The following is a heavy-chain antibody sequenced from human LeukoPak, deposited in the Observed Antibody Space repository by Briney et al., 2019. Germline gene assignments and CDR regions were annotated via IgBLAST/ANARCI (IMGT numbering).Heavy chain of an antibody. CDR1: GFTFSNYG. Sequence: PGGTLRLSCAASGFTFSNYGMSWVRQAPGKGLEWVSAISGSGGSTYYADSVKGRFTISRDNSKNTLYLQMNSLRAEDTAVYYCAKARLTTLFKVAVWGKGTTVTVSS. V-gene: IGHV3-23*01. CDR3: AKARLTTLFKVAV. J-gene: IGHJ6*04. D-gene: IGHD3-10*02. CDR2: ISGSGGST.